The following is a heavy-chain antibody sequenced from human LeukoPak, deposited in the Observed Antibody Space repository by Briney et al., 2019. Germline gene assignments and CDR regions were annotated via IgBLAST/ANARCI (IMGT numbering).Heavy chain of an antibody. CDR3: ARDPTRWLLTDYYYYYGMDV. V-gene: IGHV1-18*01. D-gene: IGHD3-22*01. Sequence: ASVKVSCKASGYTFTSYGISWVRQAPGQGLEWMGWISAYNGNTNYAQKLQGRVTMTTDTSTSTAYMELRSLRSDDTAVYYCARDPTRWLLTDYYYYYGMDVWGQGTTVTVSS. CDR1: GYTFTSYG. CDR2: ISAYNGNT. J-gene: IGHJ6*02.